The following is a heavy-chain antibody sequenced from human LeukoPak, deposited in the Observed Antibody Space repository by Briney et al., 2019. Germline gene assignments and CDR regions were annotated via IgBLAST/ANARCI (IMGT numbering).Heavy chain of an antibody. CDR1: GYTLTELS. Sequence: ASVKVSCKVSGYTLTELSMHWVRQAPGKGLEWMGGFDPEDGETIYAQKFQGRVTMTEDTSTDTAYMELSGLRSEDTAVYYCATFLISSGYYSFINSDAFDIWGQGTMVTVSP. J-gene: IGHJ3*02. CDR2: FDPEDGET. CDR3: ATFLISSGYYSFINSDAFDI. D-gene: IGHD3-22*01. V-gene: IGHV1-24*01.